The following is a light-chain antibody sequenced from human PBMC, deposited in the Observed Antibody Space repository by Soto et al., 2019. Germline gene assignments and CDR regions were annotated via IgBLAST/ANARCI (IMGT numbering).Light chain of an antibody. V-gene: IGLV2-14*01. CDR2: DVR. Sequence: QSVLTQPASVSGSLGQSIAISCTGTSSDIGDYNFVSWYQQHPGKAPKLMIYDVRDRPSGVSNRFSGSKSGNTASLTISGLQAEDEADYYCCSYSSSSTYVFGTGTKLTVL. CDR3: CSYSSSSTYV. CDR1: SSDIGDYNF. J-gene: IGLJ1*01.